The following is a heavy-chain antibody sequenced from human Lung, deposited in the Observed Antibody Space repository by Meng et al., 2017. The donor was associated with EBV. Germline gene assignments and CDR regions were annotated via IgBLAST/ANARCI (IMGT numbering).Heavy chain of an antibody. J-gene: IGHJ4*02. CDR1: GFKFSSNW. D-gene: IGHD3-3*02. CDR2: LNEDGRTT. V-gene: IGHV3-74*01. CDR3: SRDLAGPYDD. Sequence: VQLGGSGGGLVMAGGCLRLSCAASGFKFSSNWMHWVRQAPGKGLEWISRLNEDGRTTRYADSVKGRFTISRDNTRNTLYLQMHSLRAEDTALYFCSRDLAGPYDDWGQGTLVTVSS.